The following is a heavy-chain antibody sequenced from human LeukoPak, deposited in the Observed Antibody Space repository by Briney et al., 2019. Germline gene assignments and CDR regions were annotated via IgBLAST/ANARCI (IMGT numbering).Heavy chain of an antibody. Sequence: GGSLRLSCAASGFTFSSYGMHWVRQAPGKGLEWVSSISSSSSYIYYADSVKGRFTISRDNAKNSLYLQMNSLRAEDTAVYYCAREGDYGDYYYYYYMDVWGKGTTVTVSS. V-gene: IGHV3-21*03. D-gene: IGHD4-17*01. CDR2: ISSSSSYI. CDR3: AREGDYGDYYYYYYMDV. CDR1: GFTFSSYG. J-gene: IGHJ6*03.